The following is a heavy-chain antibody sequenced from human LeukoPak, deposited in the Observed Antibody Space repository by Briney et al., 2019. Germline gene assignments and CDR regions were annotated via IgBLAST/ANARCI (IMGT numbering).Heavy chain of an antibody. Sequence: ASVKVSCKASGYTFTGYYMHWVRQAPGQGLEWMGWINPNSGGTNYAQKFQGRVTMTRDTSISTAYMELSRLRSDDTAVYYCARETPAWNNYYYYYYMDVWGKGTTVTVSS. V-gene: IGHV1-2*02. CDR2: INPNSGGT. CDR1: GYTFTGYY. D-gene: IGHD1/OR15-1a*01. J-gene: IGHJ6*03. CDR3: ARETPAWNNYYYYYYMDV.